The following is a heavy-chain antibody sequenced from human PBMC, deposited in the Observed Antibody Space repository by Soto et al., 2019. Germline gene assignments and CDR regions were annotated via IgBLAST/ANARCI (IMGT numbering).Heavy chain of an antibody. V-gene: IGHV1-8*01. J-gene: IGHJ6*03. Sequence: GASVKVSCKASGYTFTNYDITWVRQATGQGLEWLGWMNTQTGNTGYAERFQGRVTMTRDTSISTAYMELSNLGSEDTAAYYCARGFCSSTSCSTSPHYYYLDVWGKGTTVTVSS. CDR3: ARGFCSSTSCSTSPHYYYLDV. CDR2: MNTQTGNT. CDR1: GYTFTNYD. D-gene: IGHD2-2*02.